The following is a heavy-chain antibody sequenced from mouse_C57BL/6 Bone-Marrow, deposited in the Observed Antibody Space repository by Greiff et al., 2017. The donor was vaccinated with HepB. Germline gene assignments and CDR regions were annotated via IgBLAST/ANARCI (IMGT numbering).Heavy chain of an antibody. CDR3: ARREDDYDNYAMDY. CDR1: GFTFSDYG. Sequence: EVHLVESGGGLVKPGGSLKLSCAASGFTFSDYGMHWVRQAPEKGLEWVAYISSGSSTIYYADTVKGRFTISRDNAKNTLFLQMTSLRSEDTAMYYCARREDDYDNYAMDYWGQGTSVTVSS. CDR2: ISSGSSTI. J-gene: IGHJ4*01. V-gene: IGHV5-17*01. D-gene: IGHD2-4*01.